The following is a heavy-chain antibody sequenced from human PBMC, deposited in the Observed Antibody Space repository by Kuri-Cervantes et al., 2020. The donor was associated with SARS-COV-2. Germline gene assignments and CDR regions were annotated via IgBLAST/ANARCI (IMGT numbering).Heavy chain of an antibody. J-gene: IGHJ3*02. CDR2: ISGGST. V-gene: IGHV3-38-3*01. CDR3: ARDGSSITIFGVVPKDAFGI. D-gene: IGHD3-3*01. Sequence: GESLKISCAASGFTVSSNEMSWVRQAPGKGLEWVSSISGGSTYYADSRKGRFTISRDNPKNTLHLQMNSLRAEDTAVYYCARDGSSITIFGVVPKDAFGIWGQGTMVTVSS. CDR1: GFTVSSNE.